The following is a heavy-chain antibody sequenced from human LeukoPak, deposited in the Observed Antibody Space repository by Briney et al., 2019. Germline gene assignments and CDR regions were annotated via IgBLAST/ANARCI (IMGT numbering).Heavy chain of an antibody. Sequence: TGGSLRLSCAASGFTFSSYSMNWVRQAPGKGLEWVSYINSGSSYMYYPDSVKGRFTISRDNAKNSLYLQMDSLRDEDTAVYYCAREHDDWGPNTFDVWGQGTVVTVSS. CDR2: INSGSSYM. CDR1: GFTFSSYS. V-gene: IGHV3-48*02. CDR3: AREHDDWGPNTFDV. D-gene: IGHD7-27*01. J-gene: IGHJ3*01.